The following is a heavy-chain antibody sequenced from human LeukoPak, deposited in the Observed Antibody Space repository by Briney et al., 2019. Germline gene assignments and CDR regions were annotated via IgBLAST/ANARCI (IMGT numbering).Heavy chain of an antibody. CDR3: ARDLWHDSGSYSDY. D-gene: IGHD1-26*01. CDR2: INAGNGNT. Sequence: ASVKVSCKASGYTFTHYAVHWVRQAPGQRLEWMGWINAGNGNTKYSQKFQGRVTITRDTSASTAYMELSSLRSEDTAVYYCARDLWHDSGSYSDYWGQGTLVTVSS. CDR1: GYTFTHYA. J-gene: IGHJ4*02. V-gene: IGHV1-3*01.